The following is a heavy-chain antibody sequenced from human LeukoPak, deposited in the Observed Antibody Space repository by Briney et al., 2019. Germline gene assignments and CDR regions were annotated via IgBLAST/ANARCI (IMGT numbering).Heavy chain of an antibody. D-gene: IGHD3-22*01. CDR1: GFTVSNHH. CDR2: VSGSDDST. V-gene: IGHV3-23*01. Sequence: PGGSLRLSCGASGFTVSNHHMSWVRQTPGKGLEWVSTVSGSDDSTYYADSVKCRFTISRDNSKNTLYLQMNSLKAEDTAVYYCASESDSSGYSPFDYWGQGTLVTVSS. CDR3: ASESDSSGYSPFDY. J-gene: IGHJ4*02.